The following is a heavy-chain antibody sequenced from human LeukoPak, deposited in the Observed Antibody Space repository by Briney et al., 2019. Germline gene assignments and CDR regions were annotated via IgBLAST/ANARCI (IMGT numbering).Heavy chain of an antibody. Sequence: NPSETLSLTCVVYGGSFSGYYWSWIRQPPGKGLEWIGEINHSGSTNYNPSLKSRVTISVDTSKNQFSLKLSSVTAADTAVYYCASICSSTSCYIDAFDIWGQGTMATVSS. CDR3: ASICSSTSCYIDAFDI. J-gene: IGHJ3*02. V-gene: IGHV4-34*01. D-gene: IGHD2-2*02. CDR1: GGSFSGYY. CDR2: INHSGST.